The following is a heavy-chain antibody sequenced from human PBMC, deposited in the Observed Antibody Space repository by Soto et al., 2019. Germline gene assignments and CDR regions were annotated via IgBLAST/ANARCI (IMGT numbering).Heavy chain of an antibody. CDR2: IYHSGST. CDR3: ARLSGYLGSYPFDY. Sequence: SETLSLTCAVSSGSISISNWWSWVRQPPGKGLEWIGEIYHSGSTNYNPSLKSRVTISVDKSKNQFSLKLSSVTAADTAVYYCARLSGYLGSYPFDYWGQGTLVTVSS. V-gene: IGHV4-4*02. CDR1: SGSISISNW. J-gene: IGHJ4*02. D-gene: IGHD3-3*01.